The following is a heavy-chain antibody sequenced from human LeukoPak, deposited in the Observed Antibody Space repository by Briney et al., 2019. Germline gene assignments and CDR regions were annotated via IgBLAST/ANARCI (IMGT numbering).Heavy chain of an antibody. Sequence: PGGSLRLSCAASGFTFSSYAMSWVRQAPGKGLEWVSGISGSGGSTYYADSVKGRFTISRDNSKNTLYLQMNSLRAEDTAVYYCAKASYGDHGYYFDYWGQGTLVTVSS. D-gene: IGHD4-17*01. CDR3: AKASYGDHGYYFDY. V-gene: IGHV3-23*01. J-gene: IGHJ4*02. CDR2: ISGSGGST. CDR1: GFTFSSYA.